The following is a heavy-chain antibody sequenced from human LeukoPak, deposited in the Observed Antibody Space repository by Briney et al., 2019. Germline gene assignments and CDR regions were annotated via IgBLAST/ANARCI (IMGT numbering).Heavy chain of an antibody. CDR3: ARGLRFLEWLPHHYYMDV. D-gene: IGHD3-3*01. CDR1: GGSSSGYY. Sequence: SETLSLTCAVYGGSSSGYYWSWIRQPPGKGLEWIGEINHSGSTNYNPSLKSRVTISVDTSKNQFSLKLSSVTAADTAVYYCARGLRFLEWLPHHYYMDVWGKGTTVTVSS. CDR2: INHSGST. J-gene: IGHJ6*03. V-gene: IGHV4-34*01.